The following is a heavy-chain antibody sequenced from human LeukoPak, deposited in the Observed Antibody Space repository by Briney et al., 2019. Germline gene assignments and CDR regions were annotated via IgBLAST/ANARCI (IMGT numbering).Heavy chain of an antibody. V-gene: IGHV3-7*01. J-gene: IGHJ6*03. CDR2: IKQDGSEK. Sequence: GGSLRLSCAASGFTFSSYWMSWVRQAPGKGLEWVANIKQDGSEKYYVDSVKGRFTISRDNAKNSLYLQMNSLRAEDTAVYYCARQNNGADDFWTDYYSYYYMDVWGKGTTVTVSS. CDR1: GFTFSSYW. D-gene: IGHD3/OR15-3a*01. CDR3: ARQNNGADDFWTDYYSYYYMDV.